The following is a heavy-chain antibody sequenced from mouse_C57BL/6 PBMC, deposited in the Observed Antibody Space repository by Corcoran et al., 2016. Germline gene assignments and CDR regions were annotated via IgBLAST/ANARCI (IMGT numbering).Heavy chain of an antibody. J-gene: IGHJ4*01. D-gene: IGHD1-1*01. Sequence: EVQLQQSGPVLVKPGASVKMSCKASGYTFTDYYMNWVKQSHGKSLEWIGVINPYNGGTSYNQKIKGKATLTVDKSSSTAYMGLNSLTSEDSAVYYGARSYYGSCPYYDAMDYWGQGTSVTVSS. V-gene: IGHV1-19*01. CDR3: ARSYYGSCPYYDAMDY. CDR1: GYTFTDYY. CDR2: INPYNGGT.